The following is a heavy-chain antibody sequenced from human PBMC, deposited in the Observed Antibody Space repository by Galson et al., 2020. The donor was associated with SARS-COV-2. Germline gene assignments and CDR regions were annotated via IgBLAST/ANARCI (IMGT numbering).Heavy chain of an antibody. V-gene: IGHV2-5*01. CDR1: GFSLTPFGLG. J-gene: IGHJ4*02. CDR3: ARSPLSGFYYFDK. Sequence: SGPTLVQPTQALTLTCTFSGFSLTPFGLGVGWVRQPPGKALEWLALIYWNDDKFYSPSLKSRLTITKDTSKNQVVLTMTNMDPVDAGTYFCARSPLSGFYYFDKWGQGTLVTVSS. D-gene: IGHD6-25*01. CDR2: IYWNDDK.